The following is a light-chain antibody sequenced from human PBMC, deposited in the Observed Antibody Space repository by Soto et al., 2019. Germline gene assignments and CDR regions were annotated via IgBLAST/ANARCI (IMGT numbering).Light chain of an antibody. J-gene: IGLJ1*01. Sequence: QSVLTQPASVSGSPGQSVTISCTGTIDDIGAYDYVSWYQQRPGSAPQLIIYDVNNRPSGTSHRLSGSKSVHTAYLTISGLQSDDVATYPCSSYTSTSSLVFGTGTKVTV. CDR2: DVN. CDR1: IDDIGAYDY. CDR3: SSYTSTSSLV. V-gene: IGLV2-14*03.